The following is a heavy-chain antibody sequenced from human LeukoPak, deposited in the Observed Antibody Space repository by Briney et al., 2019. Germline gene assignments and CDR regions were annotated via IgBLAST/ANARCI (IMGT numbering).Heavy chain of an antibody. V-gene: IGHV3-30-3*01. CDR2: ISYDESNK. CDR1: GFTFSSYA. CDR3: ARVWDPTVTTADAFDI. J-gene: IGHJ3*02. D-gene: IGHD4-17*01. Sequence: GGSLRLSSVASGFTFSSYAMHWVRRPPGKGLEWVAVISYDESNKYYTDSVKGRFTISRDNSKNTLYLQMNSLRAEDTAVYYCARVWDPTVTTADAFDIWGQGTMVTVSS.